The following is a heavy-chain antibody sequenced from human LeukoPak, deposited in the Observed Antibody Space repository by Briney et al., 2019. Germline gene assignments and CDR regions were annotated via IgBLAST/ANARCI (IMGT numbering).Heavy chain of an antibody. D-gene: IGHD1-1*01. CDR3: ARDRHWNQGNFDY. J-gene: IGHJ4*01. CDR1: GYTITGYY. CDR2: INPNSGDT. Sequence: APVKLSCKASGYTITGYYIHWVRQSPGQGLEWMGWINPNSGDTNYAQKFQGRVTMTRDTSINTAFMELSRLRSDDTAVYYCARDRHWNQGNFDYWGHESLVTVSS. V-gene: IGHV1-2*02.